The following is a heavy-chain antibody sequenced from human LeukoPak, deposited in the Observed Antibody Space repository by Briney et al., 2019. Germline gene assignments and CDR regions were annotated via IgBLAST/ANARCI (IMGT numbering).Heavy chain of an antibody. CDR2: ISGSGGGT. CDR3: AKMIRGVNDFDY. D-gene: IGHD3-10*01. J-gene: IGHJ4*02. CDR1: GFTFSSYA. Sequence: PGGSLRLSCAASGFTFSSYAMSWVRQAPGKGLEWVSAISGSGGGTYYADSVKGRFTSSRDNSKNMLYLQMNSLRAEDTALYYCAKMIRGVNDFDYWGQGTLVTVSS. V-gene: IGHV3-23*01.